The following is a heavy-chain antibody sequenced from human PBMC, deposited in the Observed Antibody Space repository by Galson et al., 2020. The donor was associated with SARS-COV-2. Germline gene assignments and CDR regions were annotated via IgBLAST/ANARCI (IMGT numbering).Heavy chain of an antibody. J-gene: IGHJ5*02. Sequence: SETLSLTCAVSGGSISSGGYSWSWIRQPPGKGLEWIGYIYYSGSTYYNPFLKSRVTISVDTSKNQFSLKLSSVTAADTAVYYCARGVLGWFDPWGQGTLVTVSS. CDR1: GGSISSGGYS. CDR3: ARGVLGWFDP. V-gene: IGHV4-30-4*07. D-gene: IGHD3-10*01. CDR2: IYYSGST.